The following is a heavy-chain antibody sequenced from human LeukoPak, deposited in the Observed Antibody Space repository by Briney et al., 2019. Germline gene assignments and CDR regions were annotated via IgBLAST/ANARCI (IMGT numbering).Heavy chain of an antibody. D-gene: IGHD4-11*01. V-gene: IGHV2-5*01. J-gene: IGHJ3*02. CDR3: AHRNSDYRAFDI. CDR2: IYWNDDK. Sequence: ESGPTLVKPTQTLTLTCTSSGFSLSTSGMYVGWIRQPPGKALEWLALIYWNDDKRYSPSLKSRLTITKDTSKNQVVLTMTSMDPVDTATYYCAHRNSDYRAFDIWGQGTMVTVSS. CDR1: GFSLSTSGMY.